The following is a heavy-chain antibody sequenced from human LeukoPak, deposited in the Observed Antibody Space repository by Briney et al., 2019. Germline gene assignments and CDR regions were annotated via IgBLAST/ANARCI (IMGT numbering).Heavy chain of an antibody. Sequence: GGSLRLSCAASGFTFSNYAMSWVRQSSGKGLEWVSGIRASGGGTFYADSVEGRFTISRDNSKNTLFLQMNSLEVDDTAIYYCTTEIAEIGIPVLDYWGQGTLVTVSS. CDR2: IRASGGGT. V-gene: IGHV3-23*01. CDR1: GFTFSNYA. CDR3: TTEIAEIGIPVLDY. D-gene: IGHD2-21*01. J-gene: IGHJ4*02.